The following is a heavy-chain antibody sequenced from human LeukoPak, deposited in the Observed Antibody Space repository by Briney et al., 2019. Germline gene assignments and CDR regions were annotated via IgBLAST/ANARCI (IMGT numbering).Heavy chain of an antibody. Sequence: GGSLRLSCAASGFTFSSYWMHWVRQAPGKGLEWVANIKQDGSEKDYVDSVKGRFTISRDNAKNSLYLQMNSLRAEDTAVYYCARAGGSSWADYWGQGTLVTVSS. CDR3: ARAGGSSWADY. CDR2: IKQDGSEK. D-gene: IGHD6-13*01. J-gene: IGHJ4*02. V-gene: IGHV3-7*01. CDR1: GFTFSSYW.